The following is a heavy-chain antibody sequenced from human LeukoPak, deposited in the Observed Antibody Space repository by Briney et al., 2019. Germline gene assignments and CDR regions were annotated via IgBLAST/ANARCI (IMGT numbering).Heavy chain of an antibody. V-gene: IGHV3-9*01. CDR1: GFTFDDYA. J-gene: IGHJ4*02. D-gene: IGHD3-9*01. CDR2: INWNSGSI. CDR3: AKGLRYFDWLLSRLIDY. Sequence: GGSLRLSCAASGFTFDDYAMHWVRQAPGKGLEWVSGINWNSGSIDYADSVKGRFTISRDNSKNTLYLQMNSLRAEDTAVYYCAKGLRYFDWLLSRLIDYWGQGTLVTVSS.